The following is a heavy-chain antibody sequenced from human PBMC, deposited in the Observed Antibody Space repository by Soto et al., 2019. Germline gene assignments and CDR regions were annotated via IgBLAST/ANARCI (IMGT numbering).Heavy chain of an antibody. D-gene: IGHD1-26*01. V-gene: IGHV4-31*03. CDR3: ARHSASWQLFDY. J-gene: IGHJ4*02. CDR2: IYYSGST. CDR1: GGSISSGGYY. Sequence: QVQLQESGPGLVKPSQTLSLTCSVSGGSISSGGYYWSWIRQHPEKGLEWIGYIYYSGSTNYNPSLKSRVIISVDTSSNRFSLDLRSVTAADTDIYYCARHSASWQLFDYWGQGTLVTVSS.